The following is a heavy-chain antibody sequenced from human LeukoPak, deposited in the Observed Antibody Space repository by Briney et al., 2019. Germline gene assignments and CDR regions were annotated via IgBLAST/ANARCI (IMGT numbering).Heavy chain of an antibody. CDR1: GYTFTGYH. D-gene: IGHD2-21*01. V-gene: IGHV1-8*02. CDR2: MNPNSGNT. Sequence: ASVKVSCKASGYTFTGYHMHWVRQATGQGLEWMGWMNPNSGNTGYAQKFQGRVTMTRNTSISTAYMELSSLRSEDTAVYYCARGSDNYGGYVDYWGQGTLVTVSS. CDR3: ARGSDNYGGYVDY. J-gene: IGHJ4*02.